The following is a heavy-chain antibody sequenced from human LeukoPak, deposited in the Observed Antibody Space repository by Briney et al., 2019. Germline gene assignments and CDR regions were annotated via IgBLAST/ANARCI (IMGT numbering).Heavy chain of an antibody. CDR3: AREDYYDSSGYYDAFDI. CDR2: IIPIFGIA. J-gene: IGHJ3*02. CDR1: GGTFSSYA. D-gene: IGHD3-22*01. Sequence: SVKVSCKASGGTFSSYAISWVRQAPGQGLEWVGRIIPIFGIANYAQKFQGRVTITADKSTSTAYMELSSLRSEDTDVYYCAREDYYDSSGYYDAFDIWGQGTMVTVSS. V-gene: IGHV1-69*04.